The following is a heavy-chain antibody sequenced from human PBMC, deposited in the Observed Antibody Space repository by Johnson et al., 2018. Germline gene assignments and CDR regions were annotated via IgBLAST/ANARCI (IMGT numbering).Heavy chain of an antibody. J-gene: IGHJ3*02. CDR3: AKERRRGYSYGYGYGGAFDI. D-gene: IGHD5-18*01. CDR1: GFTFSSYG. CDR2: ISYDGRNK. V-gene: IGHV3-30*18. Sequence: QVQLVESGGGVVQXGRSLRLXCAASGFTFSSYGMHWALQAPGKGLEWVAVISYDGRNKYYADSVKGRFTISRDTSKNTLYLQLNSLSAEDTAGYYCAKERRRGYSYGYGYGGAFDIWGQGTMVLVSS.